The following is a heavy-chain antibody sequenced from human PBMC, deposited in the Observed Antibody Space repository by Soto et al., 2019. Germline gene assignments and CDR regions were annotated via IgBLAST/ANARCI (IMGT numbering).Heavy chain of an antibody. V-gene: IGHV3-33*01. D-gene: IGHD1-1*01. J-gene: IGHJ1*01. CDR1: GFTFSSYG. Sequence: QVQWVESGGGVVQPGRSLRLSCAASGFTFSSYGIHWVRQAPGKGLEWVAVIWHDGSSEYYADSVKGRFAISRDNSENTLYLQMTSLRPEDTAVYYCASGPSTFEVHDYFHHWGQGTLVIVSS. CDR2: IWHDGSSE. CDR3: ASGPSTFEVHDYFHH.